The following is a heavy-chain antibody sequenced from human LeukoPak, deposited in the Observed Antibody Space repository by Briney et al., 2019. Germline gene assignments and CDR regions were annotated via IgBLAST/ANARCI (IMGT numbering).Heavy chain of an antibody. J-gene: IGHJ4*02. V-gene: IGHV3-23*01. D-gene: IGHD5-18*01. CDR2: ISGSGGST. CDR1: GFTFSSYA. Sequence: GGSLRLSCAASGFTFSSYAMSWVRQAPGKGLEWVSAISGSGGSTYYADSVKGRFTISRDNFKNTLYLQMNSLRAEDTAVYYCAKDRGYSYGYQLFDYWGQGTLVTVSS. CDR3: AKDRGYSYGYQLFDY.